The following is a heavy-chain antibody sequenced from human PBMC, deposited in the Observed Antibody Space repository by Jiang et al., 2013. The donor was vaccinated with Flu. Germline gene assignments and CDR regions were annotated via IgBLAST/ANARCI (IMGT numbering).Heavy chain of an antibody. CDR3: ARGQGIIGTSYGMDV. V-gene: IGHV4-34*01. CDR1: GGSFSDYY. Sequence: LLKPSETLSLTCAVFGGSFSDYYWSWIRQPPGKGLEWIGEINHSGSTNYNSSLKSRVTISVDTSKKQFSLKLSSVTDADTAVYYCARGQGIIGTSYGMDVWGQGTTVTVFS. CDR2: INHSGST. J-gene: IGHJ6*02. D-gene: IGHD1/OR15-1a*01.